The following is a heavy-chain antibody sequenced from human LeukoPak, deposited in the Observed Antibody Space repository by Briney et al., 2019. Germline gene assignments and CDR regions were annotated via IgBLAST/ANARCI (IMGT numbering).Heavy chain of an antibody. Sequence: SETLSLTCSVSGYSISSAYYWGWIRQPPGKGLEWIGTMYHSGSTNYNPSLKSRVTISVDKSKNQFSLKLSSVTAADTAVYYCARDFVAVSGYGSRLVDYYYYYMDVWGKGTTVTVSS. J-gene: IGHJ6*03. V-gene: IGHV4-38-2*02. D-gene: IGHD2-21*01. CDR3: ARDFVAVSGYGSRLVDYYYYYMDV. CDR1: GYSISSAYY. CDR2: MYHSGST.